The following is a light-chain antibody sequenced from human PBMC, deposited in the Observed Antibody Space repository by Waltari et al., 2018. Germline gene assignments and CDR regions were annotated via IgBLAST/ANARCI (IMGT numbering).Light chain of an antibody. Sequence: QSALTQPASVSGSPGQSITISCTGTSSDVGNYNLVSWYQQHPGKAPKLMISAGSKRPSGVSNRFSGSKSGNTASLTISGLQAEDEADYYCCSYAGSGTYVFGTGTKVTVL. CDR2: AGS. CDR1: SSDVGNYNL. J-gene: IGLJ1*01. CDR3: CSYAGSGTYV. V-gene: IGLV2-23*01.